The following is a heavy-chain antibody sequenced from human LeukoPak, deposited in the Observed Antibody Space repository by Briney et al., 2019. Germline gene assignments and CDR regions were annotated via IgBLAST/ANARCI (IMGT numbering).Heavy chain of an antibody. J-gene: IGHJ4*02. CDR2: IHNSGTS. CDR1: DDSISDYY. CDR3: TRGAGWLIDY. V-gene: IGHV4-59*01. D-gene: IGHD3-16*01. Sequence: SETLSLTCTVSDDSISDYYRGWIRQPPGKGLEWIGYIHNSGTSTYNLSLKSRVTISADTSKNQFSLKLNSMTTADTAVYYCTRGAGWLIDYWGQGILVTVSS.